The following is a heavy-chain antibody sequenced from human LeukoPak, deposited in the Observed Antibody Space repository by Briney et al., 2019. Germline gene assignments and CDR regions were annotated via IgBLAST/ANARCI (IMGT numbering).Heavy chain of an antibody. V-gene: IGHV4-30-4*08. CDR3: ARGRRRYNWFDP. J-gene: IGHJ5*02. D-gene: IGHD3-10*01. CDR1: GGSSSSGDYY. Sequence: PSQTLSLTCTVSGGSSSSGDYYWSWIRQPPGKGLEWIGYIYYSGSTYYNPSLKSRVIISVDTSKNQFSLKLSSVTAADTAVYYCARGRRRYNWFDPWGQGTLVTVSS. CDR2: IYYSGST.